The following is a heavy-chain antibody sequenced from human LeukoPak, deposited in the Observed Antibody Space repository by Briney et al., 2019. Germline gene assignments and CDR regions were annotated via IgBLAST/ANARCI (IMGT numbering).Heavy chain of an antibody. Sequence: PGGSLRLSCAASGFTFSNYWMSWVRQPPGKGLEWVANINQDGSEKYYVDSVKGRFTISRDNAKNSLYLQMNSLRAEDTAVYYCAKDGDTVSGTYYFDMDVWSKGTTVTISS. V-gene: IGHV3-7*01. J-gene: IGHJ6*03. CDR1: GFTFSNYW. CDR2: INQDGSEK. D-gene: IGHD1-26*01. CDR3: AKDGDTVSGTYYFDMDV.